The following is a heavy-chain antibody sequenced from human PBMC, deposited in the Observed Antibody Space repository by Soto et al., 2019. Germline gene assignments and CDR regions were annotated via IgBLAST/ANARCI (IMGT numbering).Heavy chain of an antibody. Sequence: GGSLRLSCAASGFTFRTYGMHWVRQAPGKGLEWVALIWYDGSDKYYADSVKGRFTISRDNSKNTLYLQMNSLRVEDTAVYYCARDYDSSGYNSGYWGQGTLVTVSS. CDR1: GFTFRTYG. V-gene: IGHV3-33*01. CDR2: IWYDGSDK. CDR3: ARDYDSSGYNSGY. D-gene: IGHD3-22*01. J-gene: IGHJ4*02.